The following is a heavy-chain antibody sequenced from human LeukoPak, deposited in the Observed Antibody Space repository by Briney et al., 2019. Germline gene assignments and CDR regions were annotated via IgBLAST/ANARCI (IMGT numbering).Heavy chain of an antibody. J-gene: IGHJ5*02. Sequence: SETLSLTCTVSGGPISSGSYYWGWIRQPPGKGLEWIGSIYYSGSTYYNPSLKSRVTIFVDTSKNQFSLKLSSVTAADTAVYYCARHFSSSNNWFDPWGQGTLVTVSS. V-gene: IGHV4-39*01. CDR1: GGPISSGSYY. D-gene: IGHD6-6*01. CDR2: IYYSGST. CDR3: ARHFSSSNNWFDP.